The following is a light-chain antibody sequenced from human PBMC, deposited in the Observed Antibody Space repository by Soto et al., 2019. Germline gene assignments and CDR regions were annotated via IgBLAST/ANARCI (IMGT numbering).Light chain of an antibody. CDR2: ATS. CDR3: QQYVDYNSLRYS. V-gene: IGKV3-20*01. J-gene: IGKJ2*03. CDR1: QSVSSNY. Sequence: EIVLTQSPGTLSLSPGDRVTLSCRASQSVSSNYLAWYQQKPGQAPRLLIYATSARATGIPDRFSGSGSGIDFTLTIRRLAPVDFAMHYCQQYVDYNSLRYSFGQGTRLEI.